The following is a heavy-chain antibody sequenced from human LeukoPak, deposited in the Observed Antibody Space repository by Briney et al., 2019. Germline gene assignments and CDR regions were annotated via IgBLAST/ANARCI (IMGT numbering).Heavy chain of an antibody. Sequence: GGSLRLSCAASGFTFSSYWMTWVRQAPGKGLEWVSSISSSSSYIYYADSVKGRFTISRDNAKNSLYLQMNSLRAEDTAVYYCVRSRSTWFGEVLAAFDIWGQGIMVTVSS. V-gene: IGHV3-21*01. D-gene: IGHD3-10*01. CDR3: VRSRSTWFGEVLAAFDI. CDR2: ISSSSSYI. J-gene: IGHJ3*02. CDR1: GFTFSSYW.